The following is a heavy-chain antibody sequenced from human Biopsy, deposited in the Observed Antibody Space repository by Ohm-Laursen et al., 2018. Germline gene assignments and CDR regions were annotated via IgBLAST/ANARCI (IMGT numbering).Heavy chain of an antibody. D-gene: IGHD3-22*01. V-gene: IGHV4-59*01. CDR2: VYYTGST. Sequence: SETLSLTCSVSGDSISSYYWSWIRQPPGKGLQWIGYVYYTGSTDYNPSLQSRVTISVDTSKNHFSQRLRSVTPADTAIYYCARDRGYYSDRTVPGYFDLWGRGTLVTVSS. CDR3: ARDRGYYSDRTVPGYFDL. CDR1: GDSISSYY. J-gene: IGHJ2*01.